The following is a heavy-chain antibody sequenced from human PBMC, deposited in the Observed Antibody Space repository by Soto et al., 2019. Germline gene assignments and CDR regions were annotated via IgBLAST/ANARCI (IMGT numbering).Heavy chain of an antibody. CDR2: IKQDGSEK. CDR3: ARDLMTGSDYYYYYYMDV. Sequence: GGSLRLSCAASGFTFSSYWMSWVRQAPGKGLEWVANIKQDGSEKYYVDSVKGRFTISRDNAKNSLYLQMNSLRAEDTAVYYCARDLMTGSDYYYYYYMDVWGKGTTVTVSS. V-gene: IGHV3-7*01. CDR1: GFTFSSYW. D-gene: IGHD6-19*01. J-gene: IGHJ6*03.